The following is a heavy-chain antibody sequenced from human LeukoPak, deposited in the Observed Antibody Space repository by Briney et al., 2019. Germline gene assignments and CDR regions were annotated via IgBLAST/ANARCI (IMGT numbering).Heavy chain of an antibody. CDR1: GGSISSNNYY. V-gene: IGHV4-61*02. CDR2: IYTSGST. J-gene: IGHJ6*03. Sequence: SETLSLTCTVSGGSISSNNYYWSWIRQPAGKGLEWIGRIYTSGSTNYNPSLKSRVTISVDTSKNQFSLKLSSVTAADTAVYYCARLRTYYYGSGSYVRGSYYYYYMDVWGKGTTVTISS. D-gene: IGHD3-10*01. CDR3: ARLRTYYYGSGSYVRGSYYYYYMDV.